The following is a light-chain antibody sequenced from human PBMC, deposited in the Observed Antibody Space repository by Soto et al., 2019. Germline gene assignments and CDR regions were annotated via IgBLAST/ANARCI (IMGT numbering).Light chain of an antibody. V-gene: IGKV3-20*01. CDR1: QSVSSNY. Sequence: EIVMTQSPATLSVSPGERATLSCRASQSVSSNYLAWYQQKPGQAPRLLIYGASSRATGIPDRFSGSGSGTDFTLTISRLEPEDFAVYYCQQHGISHITFGQGTRLEIK. CDR2: GAS. J-gene: IGKJ5*01. CDR3: QQHGISHIT.